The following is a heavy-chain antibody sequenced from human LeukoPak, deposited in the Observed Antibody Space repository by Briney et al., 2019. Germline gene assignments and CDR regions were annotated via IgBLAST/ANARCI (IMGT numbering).Heavy chain of an antibody. V-gene: IGHV3-7*01. D-gene: IGHD3-22*01. Sequence: GGSLRLSCAASGFTFSSYWMSWVRQAPGKGLEWVANIKQDGSEKYYVDSVKGRFTISRDNAKNSLYLQMNSLRAEDTAVYYCARDLGSLYYYDSSGYYHDYWGQGTLVTVSS. CDR1: GFTFSSYW. CDR3: ARDLGSLYYYDSSGYYHDY. CDR2: IKQDGSEK. J-gene: IGHJ4*02.